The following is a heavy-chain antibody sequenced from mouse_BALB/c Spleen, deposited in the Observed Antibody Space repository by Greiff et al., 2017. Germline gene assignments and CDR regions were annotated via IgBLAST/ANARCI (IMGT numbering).Heavy chain of an antibody. CDR2: ISDGGSYT. CDR3: ARGEGSTMITTGFTY. J-gene: IGHJ3*01. Sequence: EVQLVESGGGLVKPGGSLKLSCAASGFTFSDYYMYWVRQTPEKRLEWVATISDGGSYTYYPDSVKGRFTISRDNAKNNLYLQMSSLKSEDTAMYYCARGEGSTMITTGFTYWGQGTLVTVSA. CDR1: GFTFSDYY. V-gene: IGHV5-4*02. D-gene: IGHD2-4*01.